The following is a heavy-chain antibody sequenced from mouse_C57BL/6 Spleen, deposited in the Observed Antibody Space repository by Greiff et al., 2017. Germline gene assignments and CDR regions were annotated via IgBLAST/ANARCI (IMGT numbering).Heavy chain of an antibody. CDR2: IDPSDSYT. V-gene: IGHV1-69*01. D-gene: IGHD2-1*01. CDR3: ARRGYCNYYYAMDY. J-gene: IGHJ4*01. CDR1: GYTFTSYW. Sequence: QVQLQQPGAELVMPGASVKLSCKASGYTFTSYWMHWVQQRPGQGLEWIGEIDPSDSYTNYNQKFKGKSTLTVDKSSSTAYMQLSSLTSEDSAVYYCARRGYCNYYYAMDYWGQGTSVTVSS.